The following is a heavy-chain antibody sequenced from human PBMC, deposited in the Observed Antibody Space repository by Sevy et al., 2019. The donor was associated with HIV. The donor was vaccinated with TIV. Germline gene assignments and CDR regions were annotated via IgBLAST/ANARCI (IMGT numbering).Heavy chain of an antibody. CDR1: GGYMNNYY. J-gene: IGHJ4*02. Sequence: SETLSLTCTVSGGYMNNYYWSWIRQPPGKGLEWIGYIYYSGSTNYNPTLKSRVTISVDTSKNQFSLKLSSVTAADTAVYYCARESIAAAGDFDYWGQGPLVTVSS. CDR3: ARESIAAAGDFDY. D-gene: IGHD6-13*01. V-gene: IGHV4-59*01. CDR2: IYYSGST.